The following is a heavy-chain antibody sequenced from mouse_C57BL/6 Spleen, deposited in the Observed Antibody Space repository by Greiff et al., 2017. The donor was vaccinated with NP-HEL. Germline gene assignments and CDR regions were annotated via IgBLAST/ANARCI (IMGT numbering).Heavy chain of an antibody. CDR3: AILYYYGSMDY. V-gene: IGHV1-19*01. D-gene: IGHD1-1*01. Sequence: EVQLQQSGPVLVKPGASVKMSCKASGYTFTDYYMNWVKQSHGKSLEWIGVINPYNGGTSYNQKFKGKATLTVDKSSSTAYMELNSLTSEDSAVYYCAILYYYGSMDYWGQGTSVTVSS. CDR1: GYTFTDYY. CDR2: INPYNGGT. J-gene: IGHJ4*01.